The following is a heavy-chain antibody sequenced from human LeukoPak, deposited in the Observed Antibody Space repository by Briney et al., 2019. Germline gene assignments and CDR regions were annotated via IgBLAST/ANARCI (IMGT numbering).Heavy chain of an antibody. Sequence: PSGTLSLTCAVSGGSISSSNWWSWVRQPPGKGLGWIGEIYHSGSTNYNPSLKSRVTISVDKSKNQFSLKLSSVTAADTAVYYCARDGGGSSGYYYDYFDYWGQGTLVTVSS. CDR2: IYHSGST. J-gene: IGHJ4*02. V-gene: IGHV4-4*02. CDR1: GGSISSSNW. CDR3: ARDGGGSSGYYYDYFDY. D-gene: IGHD3-22*01.